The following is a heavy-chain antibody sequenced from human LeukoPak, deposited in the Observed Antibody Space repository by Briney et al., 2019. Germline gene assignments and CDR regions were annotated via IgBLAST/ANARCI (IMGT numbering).Heavy chain of an antibody. J-gene: IGHJ4*02. CDR1: GFTFSRRE. CDR2: CIYNAKTI. V-gene: IGHV3-48*03. CDR3: ARASYTGFDLHFDQ. D-gene: IGHD5-12*01. Sequence: PGGALRLSCSASGFTFSRREMAWVRQPPRKGVEWVSYCIYNAKTILHTHSVKGRFNISRDNAKNSVFMHMDSLRVEDPAFYFCARASYTGFDLHFDQWGKGNLVTVSS.